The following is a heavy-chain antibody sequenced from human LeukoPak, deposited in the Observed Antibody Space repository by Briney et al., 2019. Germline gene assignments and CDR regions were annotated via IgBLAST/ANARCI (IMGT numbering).Heavy chain of an antibody. CDR3: ARVEAGHFDY. J-gene: IGHJ4*02. V-gene: IGHV3-21*01. Sequence: GRSLRLSCAASGFIFSNYGMHWVRQAPGKGLEWVSSISSSSSYIYYADSVKGRFTISRDNAKNSLYLQMNSLRAEDTAVYYCARVEAGHFDYWGQGTLVTVSS. CDR1: GFIFSNYG. D-gene: IGHD6-13*01. CDR2: ISSSSSYI.